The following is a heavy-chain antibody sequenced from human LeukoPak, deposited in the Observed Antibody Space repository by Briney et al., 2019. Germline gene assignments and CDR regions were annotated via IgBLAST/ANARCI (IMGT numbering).Heavy chain of an antibody. CDR2: ISGSGGST. V-gene: IGHV3-23*01. Sequence: GGSLRLSCAASGFTFSSYAMSWVRQAPGKGLEWVSAISGSGGSTYYADSVKGRFTISRDNSKNTLYLQMNSLRAEDTAVYYCAKDPMIAVVHPGDYWGQGTLVTVSS. CDR3: AKDPMIAVVHPGDY. CDR1: GFTFSSYA. J-gene: IGHJ4*02. D-gene: IGHD3-22*01.